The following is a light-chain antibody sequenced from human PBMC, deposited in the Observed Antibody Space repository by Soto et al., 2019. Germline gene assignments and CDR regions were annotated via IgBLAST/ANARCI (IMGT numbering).Light chain of an antibody. V-gene: IGLV2-14*01. CDR3: SSYTSSSTYV. J-gene: IGLJ1*01. Sequence: QSALTQPASVSGSPGQSTTISCTGTSSDVAGYNYVSWYQQHPNKAPKFMIYDVTNRPSGVSNRFSGSKSGNTASLTISGLQAEDEADYYCSSYTSSSTYVFGTGTKLTVL. CDR2: DVT. CDR1: SSDVAGYNY.